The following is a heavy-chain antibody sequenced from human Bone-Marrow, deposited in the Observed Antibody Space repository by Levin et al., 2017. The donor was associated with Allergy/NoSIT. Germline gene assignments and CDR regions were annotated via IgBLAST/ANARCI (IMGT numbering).Heavy chain of an antibody. Sequence: GESLKISCAASGFTFSSYSMNWVRQAPGKGLEWVSSISSSSSYIYYADSVKGRFTISRDNAKNSLYLQMNSLRAEDTAVYYCARDCSSTSCQLSYINYYFDYWGQGTLVTVSS. CDR1: GFTFSSYS. D-gene: IGHD2-2*01. V-gene: IGHV3-21*01. CDR2: ISSSSSYI. CDR3: ARDCSSTSCQLSYINYYFDY. J-gene: IGHJ4*02.